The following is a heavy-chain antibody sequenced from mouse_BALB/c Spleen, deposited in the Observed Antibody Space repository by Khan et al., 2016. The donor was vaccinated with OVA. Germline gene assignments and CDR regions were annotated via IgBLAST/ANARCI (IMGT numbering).Heavy chain of an antibody. D-gene: IGHD1-2*01. V-gene: IGHV3-2*02. CDR3: ARTARIKY. J-gene: IGHJ2*01. CDR2: ISYSGST. Sequence: EVQLQESGPGLVKPSQSLSLTCTVTGYSITSCYGWNWLRQFPGNKLEWMAYISYSGSTNYNPSLTSRISITRDTSKNQFFLQLNSVTTEDTATYYCARTARIKYWGQGTTLTVSS. CDR1: GYSITSCYG.